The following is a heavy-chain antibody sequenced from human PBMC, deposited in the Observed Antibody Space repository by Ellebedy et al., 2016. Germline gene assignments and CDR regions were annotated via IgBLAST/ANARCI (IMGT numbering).Heavy chain of an antibody. D-gene: IGHD4-17*01. Sequence: SETLSLXCTVSGGSISSYYWGWIRQPPGKGLEWIGSIYYSGSTNYNPSLKSRVTISVDTSKNQFSLKLSSVTAADTAVYYCARDILSTVPHRRDYWGQGTLVTVSS. CDR1: GGSISSYY. J-gene: IGHJ4*02. CDR3: ARDILSTVPHRRDY. V-gene: IGHV4-59*01. CDR2: IYYSGST.